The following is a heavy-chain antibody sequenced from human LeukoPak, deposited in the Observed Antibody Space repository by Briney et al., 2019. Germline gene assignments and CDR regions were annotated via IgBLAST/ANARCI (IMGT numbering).Heavy chain of an antibody. V-gene: IGHV4-39*01. CDR3: ARLVYYYGSGSYSAVDY. D-gene: IGHD3-10*01. CDR2: IDYSSSH. CDR1: GGSISSSNYY. Sequence: KPSATLSLTCTVSGGSISSSNYYWGRIRQPPGKGLEWFGGIDYSSSHYYTPSLKRRGTMSVDTSKNQFSLKLSSVTAADTAVYYCARLVYYYGSGSYSAVDYWGQGTLVTVSS. J-gene: IGHJ4*02.